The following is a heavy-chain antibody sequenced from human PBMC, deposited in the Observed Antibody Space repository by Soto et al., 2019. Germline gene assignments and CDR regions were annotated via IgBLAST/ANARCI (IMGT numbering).Heavy chain of an antibody. CDR2: ISAYNGNT. J-gene: IGHJ5*02. D-gene: IGHD2-2*01. CDR1: GYTFTSYG. CDR3: ARDRGYCSSTSCTGSGWFDP. V-gene: IGHV1-18*04. Sequence: ASVKVSCKASGYTFTSYGISCVLQSPLQWLDWMGWISAYNGNTNYAQKLQGRVTMTTDTSTSTAYMELRSLRSDDTAVYYCARDRGYCSSTSCTGSGWFDPWGQGTLVTVSS.